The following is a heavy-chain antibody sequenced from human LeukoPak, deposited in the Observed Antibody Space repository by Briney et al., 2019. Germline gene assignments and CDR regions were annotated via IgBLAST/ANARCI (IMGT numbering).Heavy chain of an antibody. CDR3: ARTREPVNWFDP. CDR1: GGSISSYY. V-gene: IGHV4-59*06. Sequence: SETLSLTCTVSGGSISSYYWTWIRQLPGTGLEWIGYIYYSGSTYYNPSLKSRVTILVDTSKNQFSLKLSSVTAADTAVYYCARTREPVNWFDPWGQGTLVTVSS. CDR2: IYYSGST. J-gene: IGHJ5*02. D-gene: IGHD1-14*01.